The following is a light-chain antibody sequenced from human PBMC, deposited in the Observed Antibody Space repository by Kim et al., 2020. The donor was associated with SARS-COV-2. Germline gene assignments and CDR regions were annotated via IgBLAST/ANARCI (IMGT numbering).Light chain of an antibody. V-gene: IGLV1-51*01. J-gene: IGLJ2*01. Sequence: QSVLTQPPSVSAAPGQKVTISCSGSTSNIGNNYVSWYVQLPGTAPKLLIYDNYKRPSGIPDRFSGSKSDTSATLGITGLQTGDEAEYYCGTWDSSLSSVLFGGGTQLTVL. CDR1: TSNIGNNY. CDR3: GTWDSSLSSVL. CDR2: DNY.